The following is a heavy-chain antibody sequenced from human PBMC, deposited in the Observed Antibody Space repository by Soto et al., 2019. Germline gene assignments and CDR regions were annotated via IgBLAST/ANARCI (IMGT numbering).Heavy chain of an antibody. CDR1: GFTVSSNY. J-gene: IGHJ4*02. CDR2: IYSGGST. D-gene: IGHD2-2*01. CDR3: ATGYCSGTSCGGDIDY. Sequence: GGSLRLSCAASGFTVSSNYMSWVRQAPGKGLEWVSVIYSGGSTYYADSVKGRFTSSRDNSKNTLYLQMNSLRAEDTAVYYCATGYCSGTSCGGDIDYWGQGTLVTVSS. V-gene: IGHV3-53*01.